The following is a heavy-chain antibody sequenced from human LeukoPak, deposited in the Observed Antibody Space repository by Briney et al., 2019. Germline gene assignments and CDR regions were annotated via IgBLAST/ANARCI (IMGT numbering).Heavy chain of an antibody. Sequence: ASVKVSCKASGGTFSSYAISWVRQAPGQGLEWMGGIIPIFGTANYAQKLQGRVTMTTDTSTSTAYMELRSLRSDDTAVYYCARILGRPTEQGYGDYGLYYYYGMDVWGQGTTVTVSS. CDR2: IIPIFGTA. J-gene: IGHJ6*02. V-gene: IGHV1-69*05. D-gene: IGHD4-17*01. CDR1: GGTFSSYA. CDR3: ARILGRPTEQGYGDYGLYYYYGMDV.